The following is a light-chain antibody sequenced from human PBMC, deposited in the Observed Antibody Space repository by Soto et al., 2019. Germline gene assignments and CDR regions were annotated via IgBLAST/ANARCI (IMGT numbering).Light chain of an antibody. CDR3: QQYNDWPPKT. J-gene: IGKJ1*01. V-gene: IGKV3D-15*01. Sequence: EIVMTQSPATLSVSPGERATLPCRASQSISSSLAWYQQKPGQAPRLLIYGASSRATGIPDRFGGSGSGTEFTLTISSLQSEDFAVYYCQQYNDWPPKTFGQGTMVDIK. CDR1: QSISSS. CDR2: GAS.